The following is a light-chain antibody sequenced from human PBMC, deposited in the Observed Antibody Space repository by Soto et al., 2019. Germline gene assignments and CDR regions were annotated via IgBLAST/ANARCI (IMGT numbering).Light chain of an antibody. CDR1: SSHIGAYDL. CDR3: TVFAHGRIYV. CDR2: EVS. J-gene: IGLJ1*01. V-gene: IGLV2-14*03. Sequence: QSLPTQPASVSRSPGHSITISCSGTSSHIGAYDLVSWYQQHPGRAPKLIIYEVSHRFSGLSYRFSGSKSGNTASLTISGLQAEDEGDYYCTVFAHGRIYVFGSGTKV.